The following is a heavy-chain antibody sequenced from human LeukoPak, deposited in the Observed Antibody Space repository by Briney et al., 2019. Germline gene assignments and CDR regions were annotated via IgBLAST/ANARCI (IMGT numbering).Heavy chain of an antibody. Sequence: SETLSLTCTVSGXSISSYYWTWIRQPPGKALEWIGYIYYSGRTSYNPSLKSRVTVSVDTSKNQFSLKLSSVTAADTAVYYCARDGNPWNLDVWGRGTLVTVSS. J-gene: IGHJ2*01. V-gene: IGHV4-59*01. D-gene: IGHD1-14*01. CDR3: ARDGNPWNLDV. CDR1: GXSISSYY. CDR2: IYYSGRT.